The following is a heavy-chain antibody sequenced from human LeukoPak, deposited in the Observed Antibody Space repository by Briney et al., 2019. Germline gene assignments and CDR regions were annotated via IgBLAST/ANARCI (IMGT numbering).Heavy chain of an antibody. J-gene: IGHJ4*02. Sequence: GGSLRLSCAASGFTFSSYSMNWVRQAPGKGLEWVSYISSSSSTIYYADSVKGRFTISRDNAKNSLYLQMNSLRAEDTAVYYCARHPMTTVTFFDYWGQGTLVTVSS. V-gene: IGHV3-48*01. CDR3: ARHPMTTVTFFDY. CDR1: GFTFSSYS. CDR2: ISSSSSTI. D-gene: IGHD4-17*01.